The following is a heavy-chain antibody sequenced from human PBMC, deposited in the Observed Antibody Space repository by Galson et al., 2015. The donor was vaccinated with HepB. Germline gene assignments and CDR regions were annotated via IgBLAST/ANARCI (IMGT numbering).Heavy chain of an antibody. V-gene: IGHV3-13*04. CDR2: IGAPGDT. D-gene: IGHD4-17*01. CDR1: GFTFSSHD. Sequence: SLRLSCAASGFTFSSHDMHWVRQSAGQGLEWVSAIGAPGDTYYPASVQGRFTISRENAKNSLYLQMNSLTAGDTAVYYCARGVYGDANWSFDPWGRGTLVTVSS. J-gene: IGHJ2*01. CDR3: ARGVYGDANWSFDP.